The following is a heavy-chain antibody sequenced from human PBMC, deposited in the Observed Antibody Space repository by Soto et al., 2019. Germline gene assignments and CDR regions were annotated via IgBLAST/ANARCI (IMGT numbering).Heavy chain of an antibody. Sequence: QVQLVESGGGVVQPGRSLRLSCAASGFTFSSYGMHWVRQAPGKGLEWVAVIWYDGSNKYYADSVKGRFTISRDNSKNTLYLQRNSLRAEDTAVYYCARDRYVDSGSPSFDYWGQGTLVTVSS. V-gene: IGHV3-33*01. D-gene: IGHD1-26*01. CDR2: IWYDGSNK. CDR1: GFTFSSYG. J-gene: IGHJ4*02. CDR3: ARDRYVDSGSPSFDY.